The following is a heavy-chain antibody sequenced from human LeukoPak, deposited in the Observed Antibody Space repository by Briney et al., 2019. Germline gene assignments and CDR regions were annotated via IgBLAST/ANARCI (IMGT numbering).Heavy chain of an antibody. D-gene: IGHD2-21*02. CDR3: ARGGFVVVTENNWFAP. CDR1: GYTFTSYG. V-gene: IGHV1-18*01. Sequence: ASVKVSCKASGYTFTSYGISWVRQAPGQGLEWMGWISAYNGNTNYAQKLQGRVTMTTDTSTSTAYMELRSLRSDDTAVYYCARGGFVVVTENNWFAPGGQGTLVTVSS. CDR2: ISAYNGNT. J-gene: IGHJ5*02.